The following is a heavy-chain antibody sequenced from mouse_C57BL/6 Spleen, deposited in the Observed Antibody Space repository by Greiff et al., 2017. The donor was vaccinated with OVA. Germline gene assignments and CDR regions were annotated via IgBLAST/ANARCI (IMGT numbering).Heavy chain of an antibody. CDR2: IDPSDSYT. CDR1: GYTFTSYW. V-gene: IGHV1-69*01. Sequence: VQLQQSGAELVMPGASVKLSCKASGYTFTSYWMHWVKQRPGQGLEWIGEIDPSDSYTNYNQKFKGKSTLTVDKSSSTAYMQLSSLTSEDSAVYYCARSRYYGSDAMDYWGQGTSVTVSS. CDR3: ARSRYYGSDAMDY. D-gene: IGHD1-1*01. J-gene: IGHJ4*01.